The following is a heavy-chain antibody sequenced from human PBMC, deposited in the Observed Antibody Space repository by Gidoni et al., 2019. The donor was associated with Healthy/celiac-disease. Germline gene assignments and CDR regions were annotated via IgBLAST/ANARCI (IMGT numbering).Heavy chain of an antibody. CDR2: IYYSGST. D-gene: IGHD1-1*01. CDR1: GGSISSGGYY. J-gene: IGHJ4*02. V-gene: IGHV4-31*03. Sequence: QVQLQESGPGLVTPSQTLSLTCTFSGGSISSGGYYWSWIRQHPGKGLEWIGYIYYSGSTYYNPSLKSRVTISVDTSKNQFSLKLSSVTAADTAVYYCARGGTGIFEFDYWGQGTLVTVSS. CDR3: ARGGTGIFEFDY.